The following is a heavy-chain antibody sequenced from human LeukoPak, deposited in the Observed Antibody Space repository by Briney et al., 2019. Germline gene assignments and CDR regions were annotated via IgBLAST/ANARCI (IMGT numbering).Heavy chain of an antibody. CDR2: ISSSSSNI. J-gene: IGHJ4*02. CDR1: GFTFSSYS. Sequence: GGSLRLSCAASGFTFSSYSMNWVRQAPGKGLEWVSPISSSSSNIYFADSVKGRFTISRDNAKNSLYLQMNSLRAEDTAVYYCARDTGTREYFDYWGQGTLVTVSS. D-gene: IGHD1-14*01. CDR3: ARDTGTREYFDY. V-gene: IGHV3-21*01.